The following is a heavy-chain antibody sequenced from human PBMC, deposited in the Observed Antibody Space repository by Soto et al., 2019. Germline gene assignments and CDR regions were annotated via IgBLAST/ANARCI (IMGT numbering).Heavy chain of an antibody. D-gene: IGHD1-26*01. CDR3: ARVRIVGAREIDF. CDR2: ISGYNGDV. J-gene: IGHJ4*02. V-gene: IGHV1-18*04. Sequence: QVHLVQSGGEVTKPGASVKVSCKASGYTFNRHGITWVQQAPGQGLEWMGWISGYNGDVNYEQKFQGRVTLSSDTLTRTVYLELKSLRFDDTAVYYCARVRIVGAREIDFWGQGTLVTVSS. CDR1: GYTFNRHG.